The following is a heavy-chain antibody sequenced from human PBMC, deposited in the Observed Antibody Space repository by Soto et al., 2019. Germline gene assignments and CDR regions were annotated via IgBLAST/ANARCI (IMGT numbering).Heavy chain of an antibody. J-gene: IGHJ4*02. D-gene: IGHD3-10*01. CDR1: GFSLSNYA. CDR3: AKGGITLVRGSFDY. V-gene: IGHV3-23*01. CDR2: ISGSGSNT. Sequence: EVQLLESGGGLVQPRGSLRLSCAVSGFSLSNYAMSWVRQAPGKGLEWVSAISGSGSNTYYIDSVKGRFTISRDRSKTTLFLQMNNLRAEDTAVYYCAKGGITLVRGSFDYWGQGALVTVSS.